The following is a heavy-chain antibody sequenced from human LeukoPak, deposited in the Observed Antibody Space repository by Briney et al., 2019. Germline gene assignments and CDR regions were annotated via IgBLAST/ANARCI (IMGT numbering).Heavy chain of an antibody. CDR2: IYYSGST. CDR1: GGSISSSIYY. V-gene: IGHV4-39*07. Sequence: PSETLSLTCTVSGGSISSSIYYWGWIRQPPGKGLEWIGSIYYSGSTYYNPSLKSRVTMSVDTSKNQFSLKLSSVTAADTAVYYCARGYIVVVPAAIGGWFDPWGQGTLVTVSS. D-gene: IGHD2-2*01. J-gene: IGHJ5*02. CDR3: ARGYIVVVPAAIGGWFDP.